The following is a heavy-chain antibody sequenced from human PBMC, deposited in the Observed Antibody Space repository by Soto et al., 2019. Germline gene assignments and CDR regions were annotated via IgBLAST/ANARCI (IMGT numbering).Heavy chain of an antibody. Sequence: QVQLQQWGAGLLKPSETLSLTCAVYRGSFSGYYWSWIRQPPGKGLEWIGEINHSGSTNYNPSLKRRVTISLDTSKNQCSLSLTSVTAADTAVYYCAREVTAGSFDSWGQGTLVTVSS. CDR3: AREVTAGSFDS. CDR2: INHSGST. V-gene: IGHV4-34*01. CDR1: RGSFSGYY. J-gene: IGHJ4*02. D-gene: IGHD6-19*01.